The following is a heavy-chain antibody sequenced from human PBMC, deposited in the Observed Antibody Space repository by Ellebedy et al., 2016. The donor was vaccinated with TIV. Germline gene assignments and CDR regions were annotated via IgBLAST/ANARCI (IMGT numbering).Heavy chain of an antibody. D-gene: IGHD3-16*02. CDR1: GGTFSSYA. CDR2: IIPILGIA. Sequence: SVKVSXXASGGTFSSYAISWVRQAPGQGLEWMGRIIPILGIANYAQKFQGRVTITADKSTSTAYMELSSLRSEDTAVYYCARQEGELSLFTIDYWGQGTLVTVSS. J-gene: IGHJ4*02. CDR3: ARQEGELSLFTIDY. V-gene: IGHV1-69*04.